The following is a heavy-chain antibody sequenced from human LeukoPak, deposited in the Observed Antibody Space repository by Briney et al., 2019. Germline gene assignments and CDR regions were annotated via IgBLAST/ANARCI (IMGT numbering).Heavy chain of an antibody. V-gene: IGHV4-39*07. J-gene: IGHJ4*02. CDR3: ARAGYGYLGFDY. CDR1: GVSISSSSYY. Sequence: SETLSLTCTVSGVSISSSSYYWGWIRQPPGKGLEWIGSIYYSGSTYYNPSLKSRVTISVDTSKNQFSLKLSSVTAADTAVYYCARAGYGYLGFDYWGQGTLVTVSS. CDR2: IYYSGST. D-gene: IGHD5-18*01.